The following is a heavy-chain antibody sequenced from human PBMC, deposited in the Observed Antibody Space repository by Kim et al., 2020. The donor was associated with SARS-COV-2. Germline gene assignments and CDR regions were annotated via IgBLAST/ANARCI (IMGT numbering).Heavy chain of an antibody. CDR2: FDPEDGET. J-gene: IGHJ6*02. CDR3: ATCAGIAARPRVYYYYGMDV. V-gene: IGHV1-24*01. Sequence: ASVKVSCKVSGYTLTELSMHWVRQAPGKGLEWMGGFDPEDGETIYAQKFQGRVTMTEDTSTDTAYMELSSLRSEDTAVYYCATCAGIAARPRVYYYYGMDVWGQGTTVTVSS. D-gene: IGHD6-6*01. CDR1: GYTLTELS.